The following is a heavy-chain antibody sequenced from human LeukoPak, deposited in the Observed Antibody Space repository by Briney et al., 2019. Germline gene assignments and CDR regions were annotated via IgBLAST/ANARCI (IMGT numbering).Heavy chain of an antibody. CDR2: ISGSGGST. CDR1: GFTFSSYA. D-gene: IGHD6-19*01. J-gene: IGHJ3*02. V-gene: IGHV3-23*01. CDR3: PTAMRSSGPNDAFHI. Sequence: PGGSLRLSCAASGFTFSSYAMSWVRQAPGKGLEWVSGISGSGGSTYYADSVKGRFTISRDNSKNTLYLQMNSLRAEDTAVYYCPTAMRSSGPNDAFHIWGQGTMVTVSS.